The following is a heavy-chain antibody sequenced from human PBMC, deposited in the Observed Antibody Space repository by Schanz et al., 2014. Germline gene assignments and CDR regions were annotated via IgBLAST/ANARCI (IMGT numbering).Heavy chain of an antibody. V-gene: IGHV1-2*02. J-gene: IGHJ4*02. CDR1: GYTFAVYY. CDR2: INPNSGDT. CDR3: ARVTTGYDS. D-gene: IGHD5-12*01. Sequence: QVQLVQSGAEVKKPGASVKVSCKASGYTFAVYYIHWVRQAPGQGLEFMGWINPNSGDTEYGQQFEGRVTMTRDTSSSTVYMQLSSLTSDDTAIYYCARVTTGYDSWGQGTLVTVSS.